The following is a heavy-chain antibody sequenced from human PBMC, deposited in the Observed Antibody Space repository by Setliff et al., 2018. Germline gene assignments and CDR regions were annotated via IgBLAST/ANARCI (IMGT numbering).Heavy chain of an antibody. V-gene: IGHV1-18*01. CDR2: ISPYTGNT. D-gene: IGHD2-2*01. Sequence: ASVNVSCKASGYTFSDYGISWVRLAPGQGLEWMGWISPYTGNTFYAPQFQGRVIMTTDTSTNTAYIDLRSLRSDDTAVYYCERLVRYCTTTSCQRTSGDDFWGQGTLVTVSS. J-gene: IGHJ4*02. CDR3: ERLVRYCTTTSCQRTSGDDF. CDR1: GYTFSDYG.